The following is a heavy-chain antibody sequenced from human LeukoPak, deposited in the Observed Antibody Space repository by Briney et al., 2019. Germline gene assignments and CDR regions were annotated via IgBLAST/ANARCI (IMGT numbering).Heavy chain of an antibody. CDR2: ISYDGSNK. D-gene: IGHD3-22*01. J-gene: IGHJ4*02. V-gene: IGHV3-30-3*01. CDR3: ARADSSGYYGQIDY. Sequence: PGGSLRLSCAASGFTFSSYAMSWVRQAPGEGLEWVAVISYDGSNKYYADSVKGRFTISRDNSKNTLYLQMNSLRAEDTAVYYCARADSSGYYGQIDYWGQGTLVTVSS. CDR1: GFTFSSYA.